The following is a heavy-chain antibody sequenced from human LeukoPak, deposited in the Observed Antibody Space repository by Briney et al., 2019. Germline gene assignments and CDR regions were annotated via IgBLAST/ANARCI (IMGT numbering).Heavy chain of an antibody. CDR3: AKPYSSSLRDPFDY. V-gene: IGHV3-30*02. CDR2: IQYDGSKT. D-gene: IGHD6-6*01. CDR1: GFSLSNYG. Sequence: PGGSLRLSCVASGFSLSNYGLHWVRQAPGKGLEWVAFIQYDGSKTYYADSVKGRFNITRDNSKNTLYLQMNSLRTEDTAVYYCAKPYSSSLRDPFDYWGQGALVTVSS. J-gene: IGHJ4*02.